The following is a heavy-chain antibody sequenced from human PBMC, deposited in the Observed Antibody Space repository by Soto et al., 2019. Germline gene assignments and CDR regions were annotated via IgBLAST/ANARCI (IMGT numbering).Heavy chain of an antibody. V-gene: IGHV4-39*01. D-gene: IGHD2-15*01. CDR3: ARQVSWWVGTFD. J-gene: IGHJ4*02. CDR1: GVSMINNNDY. CDR2: IHYSETT. Sequence: SETLSLTCSVSGVSMINNNDYFVCIRQPPGKGLEWIGSIHYSETTKYNPSLKNRVSISVDTSKKQFSLRLSSVTAADTAVYYCARQVSWWVGTFDWGQGTLVTVSS.